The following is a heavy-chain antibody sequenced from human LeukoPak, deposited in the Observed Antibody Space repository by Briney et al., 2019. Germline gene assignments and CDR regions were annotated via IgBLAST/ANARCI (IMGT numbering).Heavy chain of an antibody. CDR3: ASSRQIVVVPAAAPPPEQN. CDR2: IWYDGSNK. CDR1: GFTFSSYG. D-gene: IGHD2-2*01. J-gene: IGHJ4*02. Sequence: PGGSLRLSCAASGFTFSSYGMHRVRQAPGKGLEWVSVIWYDGSNKYYADSVKGRFTISRDNAKNSLYLQMNSLRAEDTAVYYCASSRQIVVVPAAAPPPEQNWGQGTLVTVSS. V-gene: IGHV3-33*03.